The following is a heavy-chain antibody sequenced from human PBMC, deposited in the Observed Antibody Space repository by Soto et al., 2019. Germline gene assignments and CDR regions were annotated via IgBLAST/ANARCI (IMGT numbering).Heavy chain of an antibody. J-gene: IGHJ3*02. CDR2: ISSSGSTI. V-gene: IGHV3-11*01. D-gene: IGHD3-22*01. Sequence: VGSLRLSGAASGFTFSDYYMSWIRQAPGKGLEWVSYISSSGSTIYYADSVKGRFTISRDNAKNSLYLQMNSLRAEDTAVYYCARESSGYDAFDIWGQGTMVTVS. CDR1: GFTFSDYY. CDR3: ARESSGYDAFDI.